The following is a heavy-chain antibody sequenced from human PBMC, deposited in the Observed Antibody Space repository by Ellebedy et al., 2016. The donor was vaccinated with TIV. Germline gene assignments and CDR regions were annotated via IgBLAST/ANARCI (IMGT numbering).Heavy chain of an antibody. CDR1: GGSFSGYY. J-gene: IGHJ5*02. D-gene: IGHD2-21*01. CDR2: INHSGST. V-gene: IGHV4-34*01. Sequence: SETLSLXCAVYGGSFSGYYWSWIRQPPGKGLEWIGEINHSGSTNYNPSLKSRVTISVDTSKNQFSLKLSSVTAADTAVYYCARGRFRFDPWGQGTLVTVSS. CDR3: ARGRFRFDP.